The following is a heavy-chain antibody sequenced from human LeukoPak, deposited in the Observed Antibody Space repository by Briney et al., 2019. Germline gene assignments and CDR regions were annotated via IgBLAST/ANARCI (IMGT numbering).Heavy chain of an antibody. CDR3: AKDVRGTYAPDY. Sequence: GGSLRLSCAASGFSFNTYAMSWVRQAPGKGLEWVANIKRDGSEKYYVDSVKGRFTISRDNAKNSLDLQMNSLRVEDTAIYYCAKDVRGTYAPDYWGQGTLVTVSS. CDR1: GFSFNTYA. D-gene: IGHD2-2*01. J-gene: IGHJ4*02. V-gene: IGHV3-7*03. CDR2: IKRDGSEK.